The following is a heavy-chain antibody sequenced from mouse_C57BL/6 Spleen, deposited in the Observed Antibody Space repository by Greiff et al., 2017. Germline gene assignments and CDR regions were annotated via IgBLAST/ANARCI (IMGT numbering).Heavy chain of an antibody. CDR1: GYTFTEYT. V-gene: IGHV1-62-2*01. Sequence: VQLQQSGAELVKPGASVKLSCKSSGYTFTEYTIHWVKQRSGQGLEWIGWFYPGSGSIKYNEKFKDKATLTADKSSSTVYMELSRLTSEDSAVYFGARHEDRGGDYGNDVGFDYWGQGTTLTVSS. CDR2: FYPGSGSI. CDR3: ARHEDRGGDYGNDVGFDY. D-gene: IGHD2-2*01. J-gene: IGHJ2*01.